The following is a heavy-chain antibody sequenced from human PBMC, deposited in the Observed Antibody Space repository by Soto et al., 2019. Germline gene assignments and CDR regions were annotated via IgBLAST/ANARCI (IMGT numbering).Heavy chain of an antibody. CDR1: VGSISSVGHY. CDR2: IYYSWST. J-gene: IGHJ6*02. Sequence: PSETLSLTCSVSVGSISSVGHYLTWIRQHPGKGLEWIGYIYYSWSTYYNPSLKSRVTISVDRSKNQFSLNLSSVTSADTAIYYCARERGGSDSSTRYGLDVWGQGPTVTVSS. CDR3: ARERGGSDSSTRYGLDV. D-gene: IGHD6-6*01. V-gene: IGHV4-31*03.